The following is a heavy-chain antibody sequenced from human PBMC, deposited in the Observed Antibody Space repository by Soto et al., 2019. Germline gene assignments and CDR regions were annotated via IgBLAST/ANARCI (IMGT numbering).Heavy chain of an antibody. D-gene: IGHD3-10*01. Sequence: SETLSLTCTVSGGSISSSSYYWGWIRQPPGKGLEWIGSIYYSGSTYYNPSLKSRVTISVDTSKNQFSLKLSSVTAADTAVYYCARRAIITMVRGVISPVNWFDPWGQGTLVTVSS. CDR2: IYYSGST. J-gene: IGHJ5*02. CDR3: ARRAIITMVRGVISPVNWFDP. V-gene: IGHV4-39*01. CDR1: GGSISSSSYY.